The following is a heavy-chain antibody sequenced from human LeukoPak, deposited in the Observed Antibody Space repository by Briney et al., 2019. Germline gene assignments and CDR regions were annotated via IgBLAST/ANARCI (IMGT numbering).Heavy chain of an antibody. CDR1: GFTFSSYW. V-gene: IGHV3-7*01. J-gene: IGHJ3*02. CDR3: ARERASKVSDAFDI. CDR2: IKEDGGNK. Sequence: PGGSLRLSCAASGFTFSSYWMSWVRQAPGKGLEWVANIKEDGGNKYYGDSVKGRFTISRDNAKNTLYLQMNSLRVDDTAVYYCARERASKVSDAFDIWGQGTTVTVSS. D-gene: IGHD2-2*01.